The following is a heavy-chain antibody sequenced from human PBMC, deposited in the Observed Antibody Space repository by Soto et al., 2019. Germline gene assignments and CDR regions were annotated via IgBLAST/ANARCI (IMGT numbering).Heavy chain of an antibody. J-gene: IGHJ4*02. Sequence: EVQLVESGGGLVQPGGSLRLSCAASGFTFSNYWMSWVRQAPGKGLEWVANIKQRGTEKHYVDSVRGRFTISRDDAKNSLILLMNSLRAEDTAVYYCAREEREFGGVANWGQGTLVTVS. CDR3: AREEREFGGVAN. CDR1: GFTFSNYW. CDR2: IKQRGTEK. V-gene: IGHV3-7*04. D-gene: IGHD2-8*02.